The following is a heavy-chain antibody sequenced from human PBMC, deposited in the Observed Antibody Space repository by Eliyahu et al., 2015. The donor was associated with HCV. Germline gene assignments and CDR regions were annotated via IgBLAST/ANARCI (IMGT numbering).Heavy chain of an antibody. Sequence: ELVKPSETLSLTCTVXGGSXTTYYWSXIRQPPGKGLEWLGXIHYSGSTNYNPXLKXRVTISVDTXKNQFSLNLTSVTAADTALYYCASGGGGIAVTGTGXWFDPWGQGTLVTVSS. CDR2: IHYSGST. J-gene: IGHJ5*02. D-gene: IGHD6-19*01. V-gene: IGHV4-59*01. CDR1: GGSXTTYY. CDR3: ASGGGGIAVTGTGXWFDP.